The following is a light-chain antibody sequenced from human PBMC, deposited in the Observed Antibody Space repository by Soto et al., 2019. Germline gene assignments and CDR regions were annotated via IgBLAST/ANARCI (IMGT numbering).Light chain of an antibody. V-gene: IGLV1-40*01. Sequence: QSVLTQPPSVSGAPGQRVTISCTGSRSNIGAGNDVSWYQQLPGTAPKLLIYGNTNRPSGVPDRFSGSKSGTSASLAITGRQAEDEADYYCQSYDSGMSGSVFGGGTQLTVL. CDR1: RSNIGAGND. CDR3: QSYDSGMSGSV. J-gene: IGLJ2*01. CDR2: GNT.